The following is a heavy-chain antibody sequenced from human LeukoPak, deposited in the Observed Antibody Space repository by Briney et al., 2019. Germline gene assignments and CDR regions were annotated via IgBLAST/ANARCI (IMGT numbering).Heavy chain of an antibody. CDR1: GGSISSSSYY. Sequence: SETLSPTCTVSGGSISSSSYYWGWIRQPPGKGLEWIGSIYYSGSTHYNPSLKSRVTISVDTSKNQFSLKLSSVTAADTAVYYCARHFDSSGYFYNWFDPWGQGTLVTVSS. J-gene: IGHJ5*02. V-gene: IGHV4-39*01. CDR2: IYYSGST. CDR3: ARHFDSSGYFYNWFDP. D-gene: IGHD3-22*01.